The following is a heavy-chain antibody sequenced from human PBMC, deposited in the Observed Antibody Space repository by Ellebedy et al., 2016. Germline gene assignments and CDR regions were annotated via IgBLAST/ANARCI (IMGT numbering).Heavy chain of an antibody. CDR3: AKVGLTAGSYFFDY. J-gene: IGHJ4*02. D-gene: IGHD6-13*01. CDR2: ISGSGGST. V-gene: IGHV3-23*01. CDR1: GFTFSSYA. Sequence: GGSLRLXXAASGFTFSSYAMSWVRQAPGKGLEWVSAISGSGGSTYYADSVKGRFTISRDNSKNTLYLQMNSLRAEDTAVYYCAKVGLTAGSYFFDYWGQGTLVTVSS.